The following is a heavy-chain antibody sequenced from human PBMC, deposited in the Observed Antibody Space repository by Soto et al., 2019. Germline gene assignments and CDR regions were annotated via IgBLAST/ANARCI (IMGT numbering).Heavy chain of an antibody. Sequence: GESLKISCKGSGYSFTNYWIGWVRQMPGKGLEWMGIIYPGDSDTRYSPSFQGQVTISADKSITTAYLQWSSLKATDTAMYFCARAPEVYCSSTSCYSTLDVWGQGTTVTVSS. CDR1: GYSFTNYW. CDR3: ARAPEVYCSSTSCYSTLDV. CDR2: IYPGDSDT. V-gene: IGHV5-51*01. D-gene: IGHD2-2*02. J-gene: IGHJ6*02.